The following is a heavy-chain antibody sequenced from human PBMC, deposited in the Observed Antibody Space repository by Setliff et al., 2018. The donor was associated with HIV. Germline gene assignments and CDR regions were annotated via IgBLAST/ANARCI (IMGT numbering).Heavy chain of an antibody. CDR1: GGSISTGGYY. CDR3: ARASRWGSIPFDY. V-gene: IGHV4-31*03. Sequence: SETLSLTCTVSGGSISTGGYYWSWIRQHPGKGLEWIGYIYNSGGTYYDPSLKSRITMSIDTSKNQFSLKLNSVTAADTAVYFCARASRWGSIPFDYWGQGTLVTVSS. CDR2: IYNSGGT. D-gene: IGHD2-21*01. J-gene: IGHJ4*02.